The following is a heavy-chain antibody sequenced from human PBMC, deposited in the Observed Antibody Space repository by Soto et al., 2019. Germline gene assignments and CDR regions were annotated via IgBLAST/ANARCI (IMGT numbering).Heavy chain of an antibody. J-gene: IGHJ5*01. CDR3: ARELGYFISTSCRWNWFDF. CDR2: ISAYNGNT. CDR1: GYTFTSYG. V-gene: IGHV1-18*01. D-gene: IGHD2-2*01. Sequence: GASVKVSCKASGYTFTSYGISWVRQAPGQGLEWMGWISAYNGNTNYAQKLQGRVTMTTDTSTSTAYMELRSLRSDDTAVYYCARELGYFISTSCRWNWFDFWGQGTLVTVSS.